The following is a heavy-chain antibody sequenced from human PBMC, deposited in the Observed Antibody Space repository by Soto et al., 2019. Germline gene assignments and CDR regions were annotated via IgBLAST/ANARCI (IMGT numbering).Heavy chain of an antibody. CDR2: IWYDGSNK. CDR3: ARERGPYRRGKSFDY. J-gene: IGHJ4*02. D-gene: IGHD6-19*01. V-gene: IGHV3-33*01. Sequence: QVQLVESGGGVVQPGRSLRLSCAASGFTFSSYGMHWVRQAPGKGLEWVAVIWYDGSNKYYADSVKGRFTISRDNSKNTRYLQMNSLRAEDTAVSYCARERGPYRRGKSFDYWGQGTLVTVSS. CDR1: GFTFSSYG.